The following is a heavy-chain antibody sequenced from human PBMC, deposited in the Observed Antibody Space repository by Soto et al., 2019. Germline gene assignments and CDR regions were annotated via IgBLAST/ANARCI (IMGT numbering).Heavy chain of an antibody. CDR1: GFTFDDYA. V-gene: IGHV3-9*01. CDR3: AKDKEPVRYYYYGMDV. CDR2: ISWNSGSI. J-gene: IGHJ6*02. D-gene: IGHD1-1*01. Sequence: LRLSCAASGFTFDDYAMHWVRQAPGKGLEWVSGISWNSGSIGYADSVKGRFTISRDNAKNSLYLQMNSLRAEDTALYYCAKDKEPVRYYYYGMDVWGQGTTVTVSS.